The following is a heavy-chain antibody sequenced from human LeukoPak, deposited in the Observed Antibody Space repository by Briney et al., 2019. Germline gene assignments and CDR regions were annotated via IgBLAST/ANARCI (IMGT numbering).Heavy chain of an antibody. CDR2: IHHSGST. V-gene: IGHV4-4*02. J-gene: IGHJ4*02. CDR3: ARGLYGSDSY. Sequence: PSETLSLTCAVSGASFSSSNWWIWVRQPPKKGLEWIGEIHHSGSTNYNPSLKSRVTMSVDTSKNQISLRLSSVTAADTAVYYCARGLYGSDSYWGQGNLVTVSS. D-gene: IGHD6-19*01. CDR1: GASFSSSNW.